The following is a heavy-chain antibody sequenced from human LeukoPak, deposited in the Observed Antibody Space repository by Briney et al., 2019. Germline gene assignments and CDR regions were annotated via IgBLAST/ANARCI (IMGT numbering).Heavy chain of an antibody. D-gene: IGHD3-3*01. CDR3: ARHPDYDFWSGYPYYMDV. V-gene: IGHV4-39*01. CDR1: GGSISSSSYY. Sequence: SETLSLTCTVSGGSISSSSYYWGWIRQPPGKGLEWIGSIYYSGSTYYNLSLKSRVTISVDTSKNQFSLKLSSVTAADTAVYYCARHPDYDFWSGYPYYMDVWGKGTTVTVSS. J-gene: IGHJ6*03. CDR2: IYYSGST.